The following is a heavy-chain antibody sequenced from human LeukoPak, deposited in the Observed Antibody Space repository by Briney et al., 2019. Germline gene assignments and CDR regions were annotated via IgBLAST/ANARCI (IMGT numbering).Heavy chain of an antibody. CDR1: GVSISSHD. D-gene: IGHD2-2*01. CDR3: ARVVPAGRGYMDV. V-gene: IGHV4-59*11. Sequence: SETLCLTCTASGVSISSHDRSWIRQPPGKGLVWIGYIYYSGSTNYNPSLKSRVTISVDTSKNQFSLKLNSVTAADTTVYYCARVVPAGRGYMDVWGKGTTVTVSS. J-gene: IGHJ6*03. CDR2: IYYSGST.